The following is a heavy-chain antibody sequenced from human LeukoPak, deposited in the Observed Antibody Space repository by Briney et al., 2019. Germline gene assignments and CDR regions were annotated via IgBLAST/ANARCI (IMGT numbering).Heavy chain of an antibody. CDR1: GGSISSYY. J-gene: IGHJ3*02. V-gene: IGHV4-4*07. D-gene: IGHD6-13*01. CDR2: IYTSGST. CDR3: ARDDWYSSSWPGAFDI. Sequence: PSETLSLTCTVSGGSISSYYWSWIRQPAGKGLEWIGRIYTSGSTNCNPSLKSRVTMSVDTSKNQFSLKLSSVTAADTAVYYCARDDWYSSSWPGAFDIWGQGTMVTVSS.